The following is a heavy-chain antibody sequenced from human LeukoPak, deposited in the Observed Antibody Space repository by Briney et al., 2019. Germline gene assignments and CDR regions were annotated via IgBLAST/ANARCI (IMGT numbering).Heavy chain of an antibody. D-gene: IGHD6-19*01. Sequence: PGGSLRLSCAASGFTFSSYSMNWVRQAPGKGLEWVSSISSSSYIYYADSVKGRFTISRDNAKNSLYLQMNSLRAEDTAVYYCAKDRGGGSGWYAGDYWGRGTLVTVSS. V-gene: IGHV3-21*01. CDR1: GFTFSSYS. J-gene: IGHJ4*02. CDR3: AKDRGGGSGWYAGDY. CDR2: ISSSSYI.